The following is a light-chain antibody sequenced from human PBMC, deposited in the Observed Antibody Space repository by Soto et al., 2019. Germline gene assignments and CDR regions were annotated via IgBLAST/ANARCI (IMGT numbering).Light chain of an antibody. J-gene: IGKJ2*01. CDR3: HHYDSSPPYT. V-gene: IGKV3-20*01. CDR1: RSFSSSY. CDR2: AAS. Sequence: EIVLTQSPGTLSLSPGERATLSCRASRSFSSSYLAWYQHKVGQAPRLLIYAASTRDTGIPDRFSGSGSATDFTLTISRLEPEDSAVYYCHHYDSSPPYTFGQGTKLEIK.